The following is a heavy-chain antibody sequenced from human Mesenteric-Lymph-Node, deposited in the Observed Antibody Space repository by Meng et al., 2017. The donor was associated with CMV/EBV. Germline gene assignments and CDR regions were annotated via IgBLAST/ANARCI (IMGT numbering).Heavy chain of an antibody. V-gene: IGHV3-15*01. D-gene: IGHD1-26*01. CDR2: IKSKTDGGTT. Sequence: GESLKISCAASGFSFTSAWMSWVRQAPGEGLEWVGHIKSKTDGGTTDYAAPLKGRVTISREDSKSTIYLQVNSLKTEDTAVYYCTTYRAGGLDVWGQGTAVTVSS. CDR3: TTYRAGGLDV. CDR1: GFSFTSAW. J-gene: IGHJ6*02.